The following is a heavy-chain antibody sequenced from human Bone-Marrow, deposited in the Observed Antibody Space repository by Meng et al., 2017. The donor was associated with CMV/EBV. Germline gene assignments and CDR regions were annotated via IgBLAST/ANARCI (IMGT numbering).Heavy chain of an antibody. CDR1: GYTFTGYY. J-gene: IGHJ4*02. CDR3: ARERIVGAIFDY. V-gene: IGHV1-2*02. Sequence: ASVKVSCKASGYTFTGYYMHWVRQAPGQGLEWMGWINPNSGGTNYAQKFHGRVTMTRDTSISTAYMELSRLRSDDTAVYYCARERIVGAIFDYWGQGTLVTVSS. D-gene: IGHD1-26*01. CDR2: INPNSGGT.